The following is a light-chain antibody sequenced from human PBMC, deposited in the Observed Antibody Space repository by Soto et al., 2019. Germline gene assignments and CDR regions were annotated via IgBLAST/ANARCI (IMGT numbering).Light chain of an antibody. V-gene: IGKV3-20*01. CDR3: QQFDSSRLT. J-gene: IGKJ4*01. Sequence: EIVLTQSPGTLSLSPGERATLSCRASQSVNSNFLTWYQHKPGQAPRLLIYGASTRATGIPDRFSGSGSGTDFTLTISRLEPEDFAIYYCQQFDSSRLTFGGGTKVEIK. CDR1: QSVNSNF. CDR2: GAS.